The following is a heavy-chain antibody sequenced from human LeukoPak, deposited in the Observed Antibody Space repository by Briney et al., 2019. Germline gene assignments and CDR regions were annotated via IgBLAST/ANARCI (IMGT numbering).Heavy chain of an antibody. CDR2: IWYDGSNK. V-gene: IGHV3-33*06. D-gene: IGHD3-16*01. CDR1: GFTFSSYG. J-gene: IGHJ3*02. Sequence: GGSLRLSCAASGFTFSSYGMHWVRQAPGKGLEWVAVIWYDGSNKYYADSVKGRFTISRDNSKNTLYLQMNSLRAEDTAVYYCANLGHAFDIWGQGTMVTVSS. CDR3: ANLGHAFDI.